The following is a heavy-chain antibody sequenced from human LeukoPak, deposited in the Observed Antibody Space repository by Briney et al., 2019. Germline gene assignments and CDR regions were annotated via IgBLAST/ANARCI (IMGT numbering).Heavy chain of an antibody. V-gene: IGHV4-34*01. Sequence: PSETLSLTCAVYGGSFSGYYWSWIRQPPGKGLEWIGEINHSGSTNYNPSLKSRVTISVDTSKNQFSLKLSSVTAADTAVYYCARGRLASSSWYLSYGMDVWGQGTTVTVSS. CDR1: GGSFSGYY. D-gene: IGHD6-13*01. J-gene: IGHJ6*02. CDR3: ARGRLASSSWYLSYGMDV. CDR2: INHSGST.